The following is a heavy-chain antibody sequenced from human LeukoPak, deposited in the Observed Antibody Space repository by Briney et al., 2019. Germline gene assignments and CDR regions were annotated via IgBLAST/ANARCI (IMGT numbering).Heavy chain of an antibody. V-gene: IGHV1-18*01. CDR2: ISTYSGNT. Sequence: ASVKVSCKASGYTFTNYGFSWVRQAPGQGFEWMGRISTYSGNTNYAQKFQGRVTMTTDTSTSTAFMDLKSLRSDDTAVYYCARGGHYDFWSGPPDFWGQGTLVTVSS. D-gene: IGHD3-3*01. J-gene: IGHJ4*02. CDR3: ARGGHYDFWSGPPDF. CDR1: GYTFTNYG.